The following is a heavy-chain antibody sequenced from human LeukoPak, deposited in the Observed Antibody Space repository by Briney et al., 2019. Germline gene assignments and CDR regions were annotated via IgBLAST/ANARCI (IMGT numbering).Heavy chain of an antibody. J-gene: IGHJ6*03. CDR3: ARVSAGSGYFFYYYYMDV. V-gene: IGHV3-7*01. D-gene: IGHD3-3*01. CDR2: IKQDGSEK. CDR1: GFSFSSYW. Sequence: PGGSLRLSCAASGFSFSSYWMSWVRQAPGKGLEWVANIKQDGSEKYYVDSVKGRFTISRDNAKNSLYLQMNSLRAEDTAVYYCARVSAGSGYFFYYYYMDVWGKGTTVIISS.